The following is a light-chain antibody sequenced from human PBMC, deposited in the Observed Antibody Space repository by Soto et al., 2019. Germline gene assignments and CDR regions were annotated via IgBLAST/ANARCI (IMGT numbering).Light chain of an antibody. J-gene: IGKJ4*01. Sequence: EIVLTQSPATLSLSPGERATLSCRSSQSVSTYLAWYQQQPGQTPRLLIYDASNRATGIPARFSGSGSGTDFTRKISSLEDADFAVYCSQQPSKWPLTFGGGTKVEIK. CDR2: DAS. CDR1: QSVSTY. V-gene: IGKV3-11*01. CDR3: QQPSKWPLT.